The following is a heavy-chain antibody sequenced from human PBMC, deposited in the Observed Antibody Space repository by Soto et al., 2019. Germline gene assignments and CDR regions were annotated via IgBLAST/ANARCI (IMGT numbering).Heavy chain of an antibody. CDR2: INHSGST. Sequence: SETLSLTCAVYGGSFSGYYWSWIRQPPGKGLEWIGEINHSGSTNYNPSLKSRVTISVDTSKNQFSLKLSSVTAADTAVYYCARGRGKSSYYYGSGSYYPGWGQGTLVTVSS. J-gene: IGHJ4*02. V-gene: IGHV4-34*01. CDR1: GGSFSGYY. CDR3: ARGRGKSSYYYGSGSYYPG. D-gene: IGHD3-10*01.